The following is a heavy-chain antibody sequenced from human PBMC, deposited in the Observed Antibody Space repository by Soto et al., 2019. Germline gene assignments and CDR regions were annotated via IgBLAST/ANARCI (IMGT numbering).Heavy chain of an antibody. D-gene: IGHD4-17*01. CDR2: IYYSGST. Sequence: SETLSLTCTVSGGSISSYYWSWIRQPPGKGLEWIGYIYYSGSTNYNPSLKSRVTISVDTSKNQFSLKLSSVTAADTAVYYCATSQITVTDAFDIWGQGTMVTVSS. CDR3: ATSQITVTDAFDI. CDR1: GGSISSYY. J-gene: IGHJ3*02. V-gene: IGHV4-59*01.